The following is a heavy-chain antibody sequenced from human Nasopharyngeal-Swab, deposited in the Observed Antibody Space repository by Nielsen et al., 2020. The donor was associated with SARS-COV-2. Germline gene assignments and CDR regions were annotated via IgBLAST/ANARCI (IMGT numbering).Heavy chain of an antibody. Sequence: GSLRLSCTVSGGSISISTYYWGWIRQPPGTGLEWIGSVYYSGSTYYNPSLKSRVTISADTSKNQFSLKLSSVTAADTAVYYCARHLSWWLVTSYYFDYWGQGTLVTVSS. V-gene: IGHV4-39*01. J-gene: IGHJ4*02. CDR3: ARHLSWWLVTSYYFDY. D-gene: IGHD6-19*01. CDR1: GGSISISTYY. CDR2: VYYSGST.